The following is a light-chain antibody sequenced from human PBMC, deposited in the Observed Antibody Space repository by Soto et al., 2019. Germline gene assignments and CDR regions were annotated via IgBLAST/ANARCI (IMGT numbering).Light chain of an antibody. J-gene: IGKJ4*01. CDR2: GAS. V-gene: IGKV3D-15*01. CDR1: QSVNIY. CDR3: QQYNNWPPLT. Sequence: EIVMTPSPATLSVSPVERATLSCRASQSVNIYLAWYQQKPGQAPRLLIFGASSRATGIPARFSGSGSATDFTLTISSLQSEDFAVYYCQQYNNWPPLTFGGGTKVDIK.